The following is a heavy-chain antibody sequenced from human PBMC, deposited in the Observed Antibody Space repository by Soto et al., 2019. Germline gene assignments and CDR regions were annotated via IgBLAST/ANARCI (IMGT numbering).Heavy chain of an antibody. Sequence: SETLSLTCTVSGGSISSGDYYWSWIRQPPGKGLEWIGYIYYSGSTYYNPSLKSRLTISVDTSKNQFSLKLSSVTAADTAVYYCASSRYGYTFYDYWGQGTLVTVSS. CDR2: IYYSGST. CDR3: ASSRYGYTFYDY. CDR1: GGSISSGDYY. J-gene: IGHJ4*02. D-gene: IGHD5-18*01. V-gene: IGHV4-30-4*01.